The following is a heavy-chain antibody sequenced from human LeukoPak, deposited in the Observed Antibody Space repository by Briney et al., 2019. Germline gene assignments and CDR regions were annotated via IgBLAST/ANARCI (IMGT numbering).Heavy chain of an antibody. CDR3: AKDRRRDDVLTGSFSD. CDR2: ISDSGGST. J-gene: IGHJ4*02. CDR1: GFTFSSYG. D-gene: IGHD3-9*01. V-gene: IGHV3-23*01. Sequence: PGGSLRLSCAASGFTFSSYGMNWVRQAPGKGLEWVSCISDSGGSTYYADSVKGRFTISRDHSKSTLYLQMNSLRAEDTALYYCAKDRRRDDVLTGSFSDWGQGTLVTVSS.